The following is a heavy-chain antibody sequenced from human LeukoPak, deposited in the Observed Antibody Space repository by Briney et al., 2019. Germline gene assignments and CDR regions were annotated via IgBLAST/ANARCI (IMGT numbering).Heavy chain of an antibody. Sequence: GGSLRLSCAASGFTFSSYSMNWVRQAPGKGLEWVSSISSSSSYIYYADSVKGRFTISRDNAKNSLYLQMNSLRAEDTAEYYCARGTREYYYDSSGYLNFDCCGQGTLGTVSS. V-gene: IGHV3-21*01. J-gene: IGHJ4*02. CDR2: ISSSSSYI. D-gene: IGHD3-22*01. CDR3: ARGTREYYYDSSGYLNFDC. CDR1: GFTFSSYS.